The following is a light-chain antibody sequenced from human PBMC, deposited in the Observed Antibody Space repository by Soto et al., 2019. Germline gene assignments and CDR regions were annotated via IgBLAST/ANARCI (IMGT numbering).Light chain of an antibody. V-gene: IGLV6-57*01. CDR3: QSYDSSNQV. Sequence: FMLTQPHSVSASPGKTVTISCTRSSGSIASNYVQWYQQRPGSPPTTVIYEDNQRPFGAPDRFSGSIDSSSNSASLTISRLKTDYEADYYSQSYDSSNQVFGGGTMLTVL. J-gene: IGLJ2*01. CDR1: SGSIASNY. CDR2: EDN.